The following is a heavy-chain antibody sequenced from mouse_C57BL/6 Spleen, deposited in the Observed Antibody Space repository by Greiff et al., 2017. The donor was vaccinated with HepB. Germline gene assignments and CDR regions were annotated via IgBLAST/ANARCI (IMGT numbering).Heavy chain of an antibody. D-gene: IGHD1-1*01. CDR1: GYTFTGYW. CDR2: ILHGSGST. V-gene: IGHV1-9*01. Sequence: VKLQQSGAELMKPGASVTLSCKATGYTFTGYWIEWVKQRPGHGLEWIGEILHGSGSTNKHEKFTGKATFTADTSANSAYMQLSSLTTADSAIYFCASTPVVAHWYFDVWGTGTTATVSS. J-gene: IGHJ1*03. CDR3: ASTPVVAHWYFDV.